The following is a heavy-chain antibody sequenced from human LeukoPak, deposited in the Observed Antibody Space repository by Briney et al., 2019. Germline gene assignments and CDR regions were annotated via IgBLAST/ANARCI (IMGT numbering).Heavy chain of an antibody. V-gene: IGHV3-53*04. CDR2: IYSGGST. Sequence: GGSLRLSCAASGFTFSSNYMSWVRQAPGKGLEWVSVIYSGGSTYYADSVKGRFTISRHNSKNTLYLQMNSLRAEDTAVYYCARVVVTSLYGMDVWGQGTTVTVSS. CDR1: GFTFSSNY. J-gene: IGHJ6*02. CDR3: ARVVVTSLYGMDV. D-gene: IGHD2/OR15-2a*01.